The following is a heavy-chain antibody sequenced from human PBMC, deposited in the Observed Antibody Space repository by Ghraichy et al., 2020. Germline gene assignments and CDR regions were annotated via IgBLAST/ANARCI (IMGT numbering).Heavy chain of an antibody. Sequence: ASVKVSCKASGHTFTSYDISWVRQAPGQGLEWMGWISAYNGNTKYAQKLQGRVTMTTDTSTSTAYMELRSLRSDDTAVYYCARVSSSGYYYIAEYFQHWGQGTLVTVSS. CDR2: ISAYNGNT. V-gene: IGHV1-18*01. J-gene: IGHJ1*01. CDR3: ARVSSSGYYYIAEYFQH. D-gene: IGHD3-22*01. CDR1: GHTFTSYD.